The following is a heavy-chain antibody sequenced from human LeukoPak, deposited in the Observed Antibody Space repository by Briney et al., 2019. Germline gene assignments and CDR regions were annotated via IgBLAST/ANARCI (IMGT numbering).Heavy chain of an antibody. Sequence: PSETLSLTCTVSGGTMTNYYWSWIRQPAGKELEWIGRIYSSGSTNYNPSLKSRVTMSVDTSKNQFSLNLTSVTVADMAVYFCARVGVVESSGDHDYYFDFWGQGSLVTVSS. CDR2: IYSSGST. CDR1: GGTMTNYY. D-gene: IGHD2-21*02. CDR3: ARVGVVESSGDHDYYFDF. V-gene: IGHV4-4*07. J-gene: IGHJ4*02.